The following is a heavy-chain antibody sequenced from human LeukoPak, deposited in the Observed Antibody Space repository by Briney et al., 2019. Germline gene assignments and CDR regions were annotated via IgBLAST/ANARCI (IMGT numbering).Heavy chain of an antibody. Sequence: PGGSLRLSCAASGFTFSSYAMSWVRQAPGKGLEWVSAISGSCGSTYYADSVKGRFTISRDNSKNTLYLQMYSLRAEDTAVYYCAKDRQHYDFWSGYYLSDFDYWGQGTLVTVSS. CDR2: ISGSCGST. J-gene: IGHJ4*02. D-gene: IGHD3-3*01. V-gene: IGHV3-23*01. CDR1: GFTFSSYA. CDR3: AKDRQHYDFWSGYYLSDFDY.